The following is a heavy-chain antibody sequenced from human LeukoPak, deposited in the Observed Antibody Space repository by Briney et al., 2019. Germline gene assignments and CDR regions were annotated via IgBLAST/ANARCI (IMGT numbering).Heavy chain of an antibody. D-gene: IGHD2-15*01. J-gene: IGHJ4*02. CDR1: GFTFSTYE. CDR2: ISSSSGSTI. V-gene: IGHV3-48*03. Sequence: GGSLRLSCVASGFTFSTYEMKWVRQAPGKGLEWISHISSSSGSTISYADSVKGRFTISRDNAKNSLYLQMNSLSAEDTAVYFCTRGRIYFDFWGQGVLVTVSS. CDR3: TRGRIYFDF.